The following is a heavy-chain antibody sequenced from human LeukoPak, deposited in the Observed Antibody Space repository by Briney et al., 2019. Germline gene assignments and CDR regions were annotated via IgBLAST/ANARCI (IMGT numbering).Heavy chain of an antibody. Sequence: SETLSLTCTVSGGSISSYYWSWIRQPPGKGLEWIGYIYYSGSTNYNPSLKSRVTISVDTSKNQFSPKLSSVTAADTAVYYCARVYAGVVPAAIYYYYGMDVWGQGTTVTVSS. CDR2: IYYSGST. J-gene: IGHJ6*02. D-gene: IGHD2-2*01. CDR3: ARVYAGVVPAAIYYYYGMDV. V-gene: IGHV4-59*01. CDR1: GGSISSYY.